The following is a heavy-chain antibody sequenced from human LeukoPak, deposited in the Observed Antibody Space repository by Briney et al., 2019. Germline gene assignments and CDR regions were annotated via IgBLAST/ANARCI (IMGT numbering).Heavy chain of an antibody. J-gene: IGHJ4*02. D-gene: IGHD3-22*01. V-gene: IGHV3-33*06. CDR2: IWYDGAQK. CDR3: AKDFGGYYYDTSGPDY. Sequence: GRSLRLSCETSGFTFSHHAMHWVRQAPGKGLEWVAAIWYDGAQKYYADSLRGRCTISRDNSKSTLYLEMNSLRAKDTAVYYCAKDFGGYYYDTSGPDYWGQGTLVTVAS. CDR1: GFTFSHHA.